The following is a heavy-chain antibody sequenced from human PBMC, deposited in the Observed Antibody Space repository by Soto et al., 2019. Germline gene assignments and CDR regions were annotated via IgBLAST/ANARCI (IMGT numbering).Heavy chain of an antibody. CDR2: IMPFFGSG. CDR3: ARDRAGYYSHFVY. CDR1: RGTFTNYA. V-gene: IGHV1-69*01. D-gene: IGHD3-22*01. Sequence: QVYLLQSGAEVKKPGSSVKVSCKALRGTFTNYAFSWVRQAPGQGLEWMGGIMPFFGSGNYAKKFQSRIKINADESTSSVYLELTSLRSEDTAVYYCARDRAGYYSHFVYWGQGTLVTVSS. J-gene: IGHJ4*02.